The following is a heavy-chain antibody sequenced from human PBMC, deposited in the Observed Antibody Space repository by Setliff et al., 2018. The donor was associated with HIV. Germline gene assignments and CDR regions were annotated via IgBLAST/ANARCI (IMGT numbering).Heavy chain of an antibody. D-gene: IGHD3-10*01. Sequence: PSETLSLTCTVSGGSISSTNYFWGWIRQPPGKGLEWIGTIYYHGSTYYNPSLKSRVTISKNQFSLNLTSVTAADTAVYFCARGLGRGSGTYYNPPGYWGPGTLVTVSS. CDR1: GGSISSTNYF. CDR3: ARGLGRGSGTYYNPPGY. V-gene: IGHV4-39*02. J-gene: IGHJ4*02. CDR2: IYYHGST.